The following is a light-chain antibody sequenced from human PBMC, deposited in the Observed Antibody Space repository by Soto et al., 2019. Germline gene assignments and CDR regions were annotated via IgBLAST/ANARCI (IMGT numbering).Light chain of an antibody. CDR3: CSYSSTNTFYV. Sequence: QSALTQPASVSGSPGQSITISCTGTSSDVGGYYYVSWYQHHPGKAPKLIIYQVTNRPSGVSNRFSGSKSGNTASLTISALQAEDEADYYCCSYSSTNTFYVFGTGTKLTVL. J-gene: IGLJ1*01. CDR2: QVT. CDR1: SSDVGGYYY. V-gene: IGLV2-14*01.